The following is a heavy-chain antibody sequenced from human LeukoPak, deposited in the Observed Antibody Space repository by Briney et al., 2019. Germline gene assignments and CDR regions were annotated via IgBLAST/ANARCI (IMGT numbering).Heavy chain of an antibody. V-gene: IGHV1-2*02. CDR2: IDPNSGGT. CDR1: GYTFTGSY. Sequence: ASVKVSCKASGYTFTGSYMHWVRQAPGQGLEWMGWIDPNSGGTNYAQKFQGRVTMTRDTSISTAYMELSRLRSDDTAVYYCARAGSYSPNDAFDIWGQGTMVTVSS. CDR3: ARAGSYSPNDAFDI. D-gene: IGHD1-26*01. J-gene: IGHJ3*02.